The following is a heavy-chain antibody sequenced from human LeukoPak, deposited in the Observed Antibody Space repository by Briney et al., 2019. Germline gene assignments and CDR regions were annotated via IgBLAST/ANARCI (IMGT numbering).Heavy chain of an antibody. CDR3: AREASSGSGSFDI. J-gene: IGHJ3*02. D-gene: IGHD3-22*01. CDR2: INPNNGGT. CDR1: GYTFTSNY. V-gene: IGHV1-2*06. Sequence: GASVKVSCKASGYTFTSNYIHWVRQAPGQGLEWMGRINPNNGGTNFAQKFQGRVTMTRDTSISTAYMELSRLRSDDTAVYYCAREASSGSGSFDIWGQGTMVTVSS.